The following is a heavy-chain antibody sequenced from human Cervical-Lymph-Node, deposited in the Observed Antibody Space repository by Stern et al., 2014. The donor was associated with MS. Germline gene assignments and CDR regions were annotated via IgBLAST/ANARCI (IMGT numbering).Heavy chain of an antibody. V-gene: IGHV3-11*01. J-gene: IGHJ4*02. CDR1: GFTFSDYY. CDR3: ARDLDRYSTSWYPDY. CDR2: ISTSGSTR. Sequence: QVQLVESGGGLVKPGGSLRLSCVASGFTFSDYYMSWIRQAPGKGLEWVSYISTSGSTRYYADSVKGRFTISRDNAKNSLYLQMNSLRAEDTAVYYCARDLDRYSTSWYPDYWGQGALVTVSS. D-gene: IGHD6-13*01.